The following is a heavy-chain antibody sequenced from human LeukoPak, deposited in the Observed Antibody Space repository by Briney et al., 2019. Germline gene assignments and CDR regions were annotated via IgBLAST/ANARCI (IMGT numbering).Heavy chain of an antibody. J-gene: IGHJ4*02. D-gene: IGHD1-7*01. CDR1: GFTFSSYA. Sequence: GGSLRLSCAASGFTFSSYAMYWVRQAPGKGLEWVSVIYSGGSTYYADSVKGRFTISRDNSKNTLYLQMNSLRAEDTAVYYCARVLTGTLDYWGQGTLVTVSS. CDR2: IYSGGST. V-gene: IGHV3-53*01. CDR3: ARVLTGTLDY.